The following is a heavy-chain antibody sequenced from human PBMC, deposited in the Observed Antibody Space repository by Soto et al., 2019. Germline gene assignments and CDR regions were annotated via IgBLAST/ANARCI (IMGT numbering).Heavy chain of an antibody. CDR1: GFTFSSYA. V-gene: IGHV3-30-3*01. Sequence: GGSLRLSCAASGFTFSSYAMHWVRQAPGKGLEWVAVISYDGSNKYYADSVKGRFTISRDNSKNTLYLQMNSLRAEDTAVYYCARDGRYYYDSSGYRTGRFDPWGQGTLVTVSS. CDR2: ISYDGSNK. CDR3: ARDGRYYYDSSGYRTGRFDP. J-gene: IGHJ5*02. D-gene: IGHD3-22*01.